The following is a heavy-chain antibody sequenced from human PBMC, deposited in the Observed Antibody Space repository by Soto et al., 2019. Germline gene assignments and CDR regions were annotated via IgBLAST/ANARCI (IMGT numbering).Heavy chain of an antibody. D-gene: IGHD1-26*01. Sequence: PGGSLRLSCAASGFTFSDHYMDWVRQAPGKGLEWVGRTRNKANSYTTEYAASVKGRFTISRDDSKKSLYLQMNSLKTEDTAVYYCARGFAGTTDAFDIWGQGTMVTVSS. CDR1: GFTFSDHY. J-gene: IGHJ3*02. CDR3: ARGFAGTTDAFDI. V-gene: IGHV3-72*01. CDR2: TRNKANSYTT.